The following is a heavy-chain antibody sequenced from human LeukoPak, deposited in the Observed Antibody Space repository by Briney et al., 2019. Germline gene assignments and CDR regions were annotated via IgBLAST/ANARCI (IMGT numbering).Heavy chain of an antibody. CDR2: ISYDGSNK. J-gene: IGHJ4*02. CDR3: ARDASLRGPMWEE. Sequence: PGGSLRLSCAASGFTFSSYAMHWVRQAPGKGLEWVAVISYDGSNKYYADSVKGRFTISRDNAKNSLYLQMNSLRAEDTAVYYCARDASLRGPMWEEWGQGTLVTVSS. CDR1: GFTFSSYA. V-gene: IGHV3-30-3*01. D-gene: IGHD1-26*01.